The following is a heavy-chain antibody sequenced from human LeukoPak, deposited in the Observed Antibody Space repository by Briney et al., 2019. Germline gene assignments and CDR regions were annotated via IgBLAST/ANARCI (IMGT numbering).Heavy chain of an antibody. CDR2: ISYDGSNK. V-gene: IGHV3-30*04. D-gene: IGHD3-22*01. CDR3: ARVPGYDSSGYFDY. CDR1: GFTFSSYA. J-gene: IGHJ4*02. Sequence: GGSLRPSCAASGFTFSSYAMHWVRRAPGKGLEWVAVISYDGSNKYYADSVKGRFTISRDNSKNTLYLQMNSLRAEDTAFYYCARVPGYDSSGYFDYWGQGTLVTVSS.